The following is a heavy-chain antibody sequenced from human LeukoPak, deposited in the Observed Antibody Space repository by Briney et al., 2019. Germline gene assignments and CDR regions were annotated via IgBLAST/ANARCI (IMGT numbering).Heavy chain of an antibody. Sequence: ASVKVPCKASGYTFTGYYMHWVRQAPGQGLEWMGRINPNSGGTNYAQKFQGRVTMTRDTSISTAYMELSRLRSDDTAVYYCARGYGVFYYYYYYMDVWGKGTTVTVSS. V-gene: IGHV1-2*06. D-gene: IGHD3-10*01. CDR2: INPNSGGT. CDR1: GYTFTGYY. CDR3: ARGYGVFYYYYYYMDV. J-gene: IGHJ6*03.